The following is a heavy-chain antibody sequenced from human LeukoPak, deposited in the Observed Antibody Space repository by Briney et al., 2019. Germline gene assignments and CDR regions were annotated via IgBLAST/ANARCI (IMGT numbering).Heavy chain of an antibody. J-gene: IGHJ4*02. D-gene: IGHD6-13*01. CDR1: GGSISSSSYY. CDR2: IYYSGST. CDR3: ARARVAADYYFDY. V-gene: IGHV4-39*07. Sequence: KPSETLSLTCTVSGGSISSSSYYWGWIRQPPGKGLEWIGSIYYSGSTYYNPSLKSRVTISVDTSKNQFSLKLSSVTAADTAVYYCARARVAADYYFDYWGQGTLVTVSS.